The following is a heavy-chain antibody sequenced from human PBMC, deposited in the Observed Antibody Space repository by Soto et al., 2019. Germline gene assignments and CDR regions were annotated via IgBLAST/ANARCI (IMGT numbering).Heavy chain of an antibody. Sequence: GGSLRLSCAASGFTFSSYGMHWVRQAPGKGLEWVAVISYDGSNKYYADSVKGRFTISRDNSKNTLYLQMNSLRAEDTAVYYCAKGEDCSGGSCYSNWFDPWGQGTLVTVSS. CDR1: GFTFSSYG. D-gene: IGHD2-15*01. CDR2: ISYDGSNK. J-gene: IGHJ5*02. V-gene: IGHV3-30*18. CDR3: AKGEDCSGGSCYSNWFDP.